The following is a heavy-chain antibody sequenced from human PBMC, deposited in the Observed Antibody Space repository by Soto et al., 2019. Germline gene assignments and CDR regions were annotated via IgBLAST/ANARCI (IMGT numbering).Heavy chain of an antibody. CDR3: AKGYYYDSIGHYYHSHIDS. V-gene: IGHV3-30*18. CDR1: GFTFNSYG. D-gene: IGHD3-22*01. CDR2: ISYDGANT. Sequence: PGGSLRLSCSASGFTFNSYGMHWVRQAPGKGLEWVAVISYDGANTFYAESMKGRFTISRDNSKNTLFLQMNSLRAEDTAVYYCAKGYYYDSIGHYYHSHIDSWGQGPLVTVFS. J-gene: IGHJ4*02.